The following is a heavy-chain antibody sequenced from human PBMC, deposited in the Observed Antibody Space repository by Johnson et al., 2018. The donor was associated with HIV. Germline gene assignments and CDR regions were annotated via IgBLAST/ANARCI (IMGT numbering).Heavy chain of an antibody. V-gene: IGHV3-30*02. CDR3: AKGGSYYVNAFDI. Sequence: QVQLVESGGGVVRPGGSLRLSCAASGFTFSSYAMSWVRQAPGKGLEWVAFIRYDGSNTYYADSVKGRFTISRDNSKNTLYLQMNSLRAEDTDVYYCAKGGSYYVNAFDIWGQGTMVTVSS. D-gene: IGHD1-26*01. J-gene: IGHJ3*02. CDR1: GFTFSSYA. CDR2: IRYDGSNT.